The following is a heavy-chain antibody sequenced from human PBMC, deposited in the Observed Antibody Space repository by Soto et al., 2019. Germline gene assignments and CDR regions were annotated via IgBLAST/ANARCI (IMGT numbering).Heavy chain of an antibody. CDR3: ARCLMYDALLDP. V-gene: IGHV4-30-2*01. CDR2: IYHSGST. J-gene: IGHJ5*02. Sequence: QLQLQESGSGLVKPSQTLSLTCAVCGGSISSGGYSWSWIRQPPGKGLEWIGYIYHSGSTYYNPSLKSRVTISVDRSKNQFALKLSSVTAADTAVYDCARCLMYDALLDPWGQGTLGTVSS. D-gene: IGHD2-8*01. CDR1: GGSISSGGYS.